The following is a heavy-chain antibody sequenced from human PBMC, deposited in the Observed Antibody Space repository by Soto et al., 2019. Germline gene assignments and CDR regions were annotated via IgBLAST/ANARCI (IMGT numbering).Heavy chain of an antibody. D-gene: IGHD3-16*01. CDR1: GDTFNNHL. J-gene: IGHJ6*04. V-gene: IGHV1-69*01. CDR3: ARCIQLDYLRGLDV. Sequence: QVQLLQSGSEVREPGSSVRVSCKASGDTFNNHLIAWVRQAPGQGLEWMGGIVPMYGTPHFAQKFQGRVSITADESKRTVYMELNGLGRDDTATFYCARCIQLDYLRGLDVWGEGTTVTVSS. CDR2: IVPMYGTP.